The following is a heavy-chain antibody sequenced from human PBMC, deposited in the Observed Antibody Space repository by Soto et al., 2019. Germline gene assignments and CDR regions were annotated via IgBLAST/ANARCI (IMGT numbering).Heavy chain of an antibody. V-gene: IGHV1-2*04. CDR3: ARGREAVAGSRYGFRSWFDP. Sequence: QVQLVQSGAEVKKPGASVKVSCKASGYTFTGYYMHWVRQAPGQGLEWMGWINPNSGGTNYAQKFQGWVTIARDTSISKAYMELSRLRSDDTAVYYCARGREAVAGSRYGFRSWFDPWGQETLVTVSS. J-gene: IGHJ5*02. D-gene: IGHD6-19*01. CDR1: GYTFTGYY. CDR2: INPNSGGT.